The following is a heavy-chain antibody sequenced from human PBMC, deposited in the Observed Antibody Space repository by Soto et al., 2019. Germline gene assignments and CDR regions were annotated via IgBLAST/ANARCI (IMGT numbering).Heavy chain of an antibody. V-gene: IGHV4-34*01. D-gene: IGHD3-22*01. CDR3: ARHNLYYYDSSGYSYYFDY. CDR2: INHSGST. J-gene: IGHJ4*02. CDR1: GGSFSGYY. Sequence: SETLSLTCAVYGGSFSGYYWNWIRQPPGKGLEWIGEINHSGSTNYNPSLKSRVTISVDTSKNQFSLKLSSVTAADTAVYYCARHNLYYYDSSGYSYYFDYWGQGTLVTVSS.